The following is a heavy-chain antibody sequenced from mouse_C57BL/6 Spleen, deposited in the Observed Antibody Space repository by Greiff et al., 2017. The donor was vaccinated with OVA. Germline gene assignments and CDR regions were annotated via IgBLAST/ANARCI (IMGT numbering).Heavy chain of an antibody. V-gene: IGHV1-63*01. Sequence: QVQLQQSGAELVRPGPSVKMSCKASGYTFTNYWLGWAQQRPGHGLEWIGDIYSGGGYTNYNAKFKGKATLTADKSTSTAYMQFSSLTSEYSAIDYCARGYCGSNPGWFAYWGQGTLVTVSA. J-gene: IGHJ3*01. CDR2: IYSGGGYT. D-gene: IGHD1-1*01. CDR3: ARGYCGSNPGWFAY. CDR1: GYTFTNYW.